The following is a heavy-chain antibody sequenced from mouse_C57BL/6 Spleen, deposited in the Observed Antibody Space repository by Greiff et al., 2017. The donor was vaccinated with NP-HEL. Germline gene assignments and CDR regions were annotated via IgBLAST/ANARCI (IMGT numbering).Heavy chain of an antibody. CDR3: TRHGYYDYAMDY. CDR2: IRNKANNHAT. CDR1: GFTFSDAW. D-gene: IGHD2-3*01. Sequence: EVQLQQSGGGLVQPGGSMKLSCAASGFTFSDAWMDWVRQSPEKGLEWVAEIRNKANNHATYYAESVKGRFTISREDSKSSVYLQMNSLRAEDTGIYYCTRHGYYDYAMDYWGQGTSVTVSS. V-gene: IGHV6-6*01. J-gene: IGHJ4*01.